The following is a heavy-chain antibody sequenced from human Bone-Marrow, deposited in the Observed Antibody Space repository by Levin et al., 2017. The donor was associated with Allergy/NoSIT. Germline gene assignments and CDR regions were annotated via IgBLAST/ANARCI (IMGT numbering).Heavy chain of an antibody. V-gene: IGHV4-39*01. D-gene: IGHD4-17*01. J-gene: IGHJ6*02. Sequence: SQTLSLTCTVSGGSIGSSSSFWGWVRQPPGKGLEWIGNIYYSGSTYYNPSLESRVTIAVDTSKNQFSLKLRSVTAADAAVYYCARHYDYGDRSYYYGIDVWGRGTTVTVSS. CDR1: GGSIGSSSSF. CDR3: ARHYDYGDRSYYYGIDV. CDR2: IYYSGST.